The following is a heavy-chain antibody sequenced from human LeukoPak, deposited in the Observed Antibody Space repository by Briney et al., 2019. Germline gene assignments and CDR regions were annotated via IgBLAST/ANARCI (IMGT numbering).Heavy chain of an antibody. CDR3: SRGDGLRRGTYYNLDY. CDR2: IIPILGIA. CDR1: GGTFSSYA. D-gene: IGHD1-26*01. J-gene: IGHJ4*02. Sequence: SVKVSCKASGGTFSSYAISWVRQAPGQGLEWMGRIIPILGIANYAQKFQGRVTITADKSTSTAYMELSSLRSEDTAVYYCSRGDGLRRGTYYNLDYWGQGTLVTVSS. V-gene: IGHV1-69*04.